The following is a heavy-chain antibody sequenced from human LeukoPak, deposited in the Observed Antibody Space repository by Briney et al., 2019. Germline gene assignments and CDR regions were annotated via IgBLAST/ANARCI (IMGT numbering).Heavy chain of an antibody. CDR3: GHAYGALFDY. CDR2: IYYRGST. J-gene: IGHJ4*02. Sequence: ASETLSLTCVVSGASINGDYWSWIRQPPGRGLEWIGYIYYRGSTNYNSSLKSRLTISIDTSKRQLSLHLKSVTAADTAVYYCGHAYGALFDYRGRGILVTVSS. V-gene: IGHV4-59*03. D-gene: IGHD3-10*01. CDR1: GASINGDY.